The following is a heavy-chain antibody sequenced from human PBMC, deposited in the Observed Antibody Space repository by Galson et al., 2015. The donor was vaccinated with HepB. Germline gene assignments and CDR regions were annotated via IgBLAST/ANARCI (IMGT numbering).Heavy chain of an antibody. D-gene: IGHD4-17*01. CDR1: GFTVSSNY. J-gene: IGHJ2*01. CDR2: IYSGGTT. V-gene: IGHV3-66*01. Sequence: SLRLSCAASGFTVSSNYMSWVRQAPGKGLEWVSVIYSGGTTYYADSVKGRFTISRDNSKNTLYLQMNSLGAEDTAVYFCASSRGFTATTWGYFDLWGRGTLVTVSS. CDR3: ASSRGFTATTWGYFDL.